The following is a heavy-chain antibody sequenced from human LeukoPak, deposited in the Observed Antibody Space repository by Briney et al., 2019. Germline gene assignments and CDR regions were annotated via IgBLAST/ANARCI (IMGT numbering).Heavy chain of an antibody. CDR2: ISPKSGGT. V-gene: IGHV1-2*02. Sequence: ASVKVSRKASESTFTGGYMHWLRQAPGQGLEWMGWISPKSGGTNYAQKFQGRVTMTTAKSISTAYMELSRLTSDDTAVYYCARDRNLVRGVIAYWGQGTLVTVSS. D-gene: IGHD3-10*01. CDR1: ESTFTGGY. CDR3: ARDRNLVRGVIAY. J-gene: IGHJ4*02.